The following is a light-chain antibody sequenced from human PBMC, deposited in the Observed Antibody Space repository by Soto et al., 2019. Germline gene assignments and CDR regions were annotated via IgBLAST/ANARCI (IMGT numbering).Light chain of an antibody. CDR2: GNN. CDR3: AAWDDSLNDPLVI. V-gene: IGLV1-44*01. Sequence: QSVLTQPPSASGTPGQRVTISCSGTISNIGSNSVNWFQQLPGTAPKLLIYGNNQRPSGVPDRFSGSKSGTSASLAISGLQSKDEADYYCAAWDDSLNDPLVIFDGGTKLTVL. CDR1: ISNIGSNS. J-gene: IGLJ2*01.